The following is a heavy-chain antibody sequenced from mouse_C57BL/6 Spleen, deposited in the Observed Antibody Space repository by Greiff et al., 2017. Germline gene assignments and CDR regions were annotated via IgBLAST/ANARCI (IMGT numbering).Heavy chain of an antibody. Sequence: IHVKQSGAELVRPGASVKLSCTASGFNIKDDYMHWVKQRPEQGLEWIGWIDPENGDTEYASKFQGKATITADTSSNTAYLQLSSLTSEDTAVYDCTNYYGSERAMDYWGQGTSVTVSS. J-gene: IGHJ4*01. V-gene: IGHV14-4*01. D-gene: IGHD1-1*01. CDR1: GFNIKDDY. CDR3: TNYYGSERAMDY. CDR2: IDPENGDT.